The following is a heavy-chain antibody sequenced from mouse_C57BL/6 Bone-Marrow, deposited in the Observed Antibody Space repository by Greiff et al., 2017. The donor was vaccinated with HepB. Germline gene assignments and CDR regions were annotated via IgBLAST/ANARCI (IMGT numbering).Heavy chain of an antibody. V-gene: IGHV5-4*03. CDR3: ARGGYYSDY. J-gene: IGHJ2*01. CDR2: ISDGGSYT. CDR1: GFTFSSYA. Sequence: EVKVEESGGGLVKPGGSLKLSCAASGFTFSSYAMSWVRQTPEKRLEWVATISDGGSYTYYPDNVKGRFTISRDNAKNNLYLQMSHLKSEDTAMYYCARGGYYSDYWGQGTTLTVSS.